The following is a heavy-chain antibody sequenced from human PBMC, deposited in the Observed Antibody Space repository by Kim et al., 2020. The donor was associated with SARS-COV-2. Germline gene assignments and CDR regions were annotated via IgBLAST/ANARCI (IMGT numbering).Heavy chain of an antibody. CDR3: ARHQGAAGTTGWFDP. Sequence: PSLKSRVTISVDKSKNQFSLKLSSVTAADTAVYYCARHQGAAGTTGWFDPWGQGTQVTVSS. V-gene: IGHV4-61*07. J-gene: IGHJ5*02. D-gene: IGHD1-1*01.